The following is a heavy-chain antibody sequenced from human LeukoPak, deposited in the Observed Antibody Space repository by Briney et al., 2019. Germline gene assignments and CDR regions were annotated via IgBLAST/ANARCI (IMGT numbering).Heavy chain of an antibody. CDR3: ARDPSGDSSGYPFDY. Sequence: ASVKVSCKASGYTFTGYYIQWVRQAPGQGLEWMGWINPDSGVTNNAQKFQGRVTLTRDTSISTAYMELSRLGSDDTAVYYCARDPSGDSSGYPFDYWSQGTLVTVSS. J-gene: IGHJ4*02. D-gene: IGHD3-22*01. V-gene: IGHV1-2*02. CDR2: INPDSGVT. CDR1: GYTFTGYY.